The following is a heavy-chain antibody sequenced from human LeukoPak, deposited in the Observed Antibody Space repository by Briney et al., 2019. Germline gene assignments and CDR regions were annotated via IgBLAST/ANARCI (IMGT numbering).Heavy chain of an antibody. CDR3: ARDLDSYCSSGSCSIGGY. Sequence: QTGRSLRLSCAASGFTFSGYGMHWVRQAPGKGLEWAAVIWYDGSNKYYADSVKGRFTISRDNSKNTLYLQMDSLRAEDTAVYYCARDLDSYCSSGSCSIGGYWGQGTLVTVSS. D-gene: IGHD2-15*01. CDR1: GFTFSGYG. CDR2: IWYDGSNK. J-gene: IGHJ4*02. V-gene: IGHV3-33*01.